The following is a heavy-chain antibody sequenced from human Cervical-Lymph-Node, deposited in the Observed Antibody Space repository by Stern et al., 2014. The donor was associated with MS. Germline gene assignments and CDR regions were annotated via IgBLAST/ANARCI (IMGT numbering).Heavy chain of an antibody. CDR2: IIPILGLA. Sequence: VQLVQSGAEVRKPGSSMNVSCKTSGGSFSSSYAITWMRQAPAQGLEWMGRIIPILGLANYAQKFQGRVIITADKSTSTTYMELSSLRSEDTAVYYCARGVVSNRAAATLHNLFDPWGQGTLVTVSS. D-gene: IGHD2-15*01. V-gene: IGHV1-69*04. CDR1: GGSFSSSYA. CDR3: ARGVVSNRAAATLHNLFDP. J-gene: IGHJ5*02.